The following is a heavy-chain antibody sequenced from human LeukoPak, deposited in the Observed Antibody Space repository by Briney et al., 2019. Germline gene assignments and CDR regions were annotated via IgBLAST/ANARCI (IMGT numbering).Heavy chain of an antibody. CDR1: GYNFTSYW. J-gene: IGHJ6*03. D-gene: IGHD1-1*01. CDR2: ICPCDSGT. Sequence: GESLKISCKGSGYNFTSYWIGRVRQMPGNGLQWMGIICPCDSGTRYSPSFQGQVTISADKSIRTACLQWSGLKVSDTAMYSCPRHRISSWNGHANYYYYMDVWGKGTTVTVSS. CDR3: PRHRISSWNGHANYYYYMDV. V-gene: IGHV5-51*01.